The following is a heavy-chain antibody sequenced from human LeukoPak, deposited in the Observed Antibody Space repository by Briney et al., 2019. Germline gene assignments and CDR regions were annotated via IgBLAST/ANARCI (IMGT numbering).Heavy chain of an antibody. CDR1: GDSISSYY. J-gene: IGHJ5*02. CDR3: ARDFLWTAAGARWFDP. CDR2: IYYSGST. D-gene: IGHD6-13*01. V-gene: IGHV4-59*01. Sequence: SSETLSLTCTVSGDSISSYYWSWIRQPPGKGLEWIGYIYYSGSTNHNPSLKSRVTISVDTSKNQFSLKLSSVTAADTAVYYCARDFLWTAAGARWFDPWGQGTLVTVSS.